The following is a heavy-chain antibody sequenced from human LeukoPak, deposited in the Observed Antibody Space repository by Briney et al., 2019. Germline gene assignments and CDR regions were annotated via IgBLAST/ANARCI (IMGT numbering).Heavy chain of an antibody. CDR1: GGSISSDY. D-gene: IGHD3-10*01. CDR3: ARDTRGGSGSYYNLGTDY. J-gene: IGHJ4*02. V-gene: IGHV4-4*07. CDR2: ISTSGST. Sequence: NPSETLSLTCSVSGGSISSDYWSWIRQLAGKGLEWIGRISTSGSTDYNPSLKSRVTMSVDTSKNHFSLRLSSVTAADTAVYYCARDTRGGSGSYYNLGTDYWGQGTLVTVSS.